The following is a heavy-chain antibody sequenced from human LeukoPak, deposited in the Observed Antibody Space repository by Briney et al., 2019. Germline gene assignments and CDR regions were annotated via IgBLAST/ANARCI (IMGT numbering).Heavy chain of an antibody. CDR3: ARVVLRFLEWSETSWFDP. V-gene: IGHV3-30*02. J-gene: IGHJ5*02. CDR2: IRYDGSNT. Sequence: PGGSLRLSCAASGFTFSSYGMHWARQAPGKGLEWVAFIRYDGSNTYYGDSVKGRFTISRDNSKNTLYLQMNSLRAEDTAVYYCARVVLRFLEWSETSWFDPWGQGTLVTVSS. D-gene: IGHD3-3*01. CDR1: GFTFSSYG.